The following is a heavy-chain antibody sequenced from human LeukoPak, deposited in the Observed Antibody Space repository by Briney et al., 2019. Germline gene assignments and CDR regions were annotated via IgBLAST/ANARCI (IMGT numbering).Heavy chain of an antibody. D-gene: IGHD6-13*01. CDR1: GGSISTDY. V-gene: IGHV4-59*08. J-gene: IGHJ4*02. CDR3: ARSKGSSWSYYFDY. CDR2: VYYIGGT. Sequence: SETLSLTCTASGGSISTDYWSWIRQPPGKGLEWIGYVYYIGGTNYNPSLRGRVTISVDRSRNQFSLKLSSMSAADTAVYYCARSKGSSWSYYFDYWGQGSMVTVSS.